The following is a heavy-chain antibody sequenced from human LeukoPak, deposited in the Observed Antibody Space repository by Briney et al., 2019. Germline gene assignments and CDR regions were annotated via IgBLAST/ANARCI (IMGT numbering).Heavy chain of an antibody. D-gene: IGHD2-2*01. CDR3: VKGYCSSISCYGDY. CDR1: GFTFSSYA. J-gene: IGHJ4*02. Sequence: GGSLRLSCSASGFTFSSYAMHWVRQAPGKGLEYVSAISSNGGSTYYADSVKGRVTISRDNSKNTLYLQMSSLRAEDTAVYYCVKGYCSSISCYGDYWGQGTLVTFSS. V-gene: IGHV3-64D*09. CDR2: ISSNGGST.